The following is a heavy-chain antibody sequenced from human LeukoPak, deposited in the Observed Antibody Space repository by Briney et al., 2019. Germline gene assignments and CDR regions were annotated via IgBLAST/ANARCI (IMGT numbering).Heavy chain of an antibody. CDR1: GYTFTAYF. J-gene: IGHJ3*02. D-gene: IGHD1-1*01. CDR2: VNPNSGGT. Sequence: GASVKVSCKASGYTFTAYFIHWVRQAPGQGLEWMGWVNPNSGGTNYAQKFQGRVTMTRDTSITTAYVELSRLRSDDTAVYYCARGSNWFENAFDIWGQGTMVTVSS. CDR3: ARGSNWFENAFDI. V-gene: IGHV1-2*02.